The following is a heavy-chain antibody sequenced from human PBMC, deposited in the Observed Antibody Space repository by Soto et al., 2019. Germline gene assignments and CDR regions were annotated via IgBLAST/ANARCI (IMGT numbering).Heavy chain of an antibody. CDR2: INAGNGNT. V-gene: IGHV1-3*01. J-gene: IGHJ5*02. CDR1: GYTFTSYA. Sequence: ASVKVSCKASGYTFTSYAMHWVRQAPGQRLEWMGWINAGNGNTKYSQKFQGRVTITRDTSASTAYMELSSLRSEDTAVYYCAKPRVAGDRGDNWFDPWGQGTLVTVSS. CDR3: AKPRVAGDRGDNWFDP. D-gene: IGHD6-19*01.